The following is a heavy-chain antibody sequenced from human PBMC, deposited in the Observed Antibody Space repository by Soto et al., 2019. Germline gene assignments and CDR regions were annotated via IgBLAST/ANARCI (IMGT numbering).Heavy chain of an antibody. J-gene: IGHJ6*02. CDR2: AYYSGTT. CDR1: GGSISSYY. V-gene: IGHV4-59*01. D-gene: IGHD7-27*01. CDR3: ASRTGRNYYGMDA. Sequence: QVQLQESGPGLVKPSETLSLTCTVSGGSISSYYWNWIRQPPGKGLEWVGYAYYSGTTNYNPSLANRVTISVDTSKSQVALLLTSVTAADTAVYYCASRTGRNYYGMDAWGQGTTVTVSS.